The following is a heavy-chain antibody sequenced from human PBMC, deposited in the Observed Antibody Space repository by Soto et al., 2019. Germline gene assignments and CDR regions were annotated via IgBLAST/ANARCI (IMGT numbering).Heavy chain of an antibody. V-gene: IGHV3-23*01. J-gene: IGHJ4*02. CDR3: ANSNAPASAAMVFDY. CDR2: ISGSGGST. D-gene: IGHD2-2*01. Sequence: GGSQRLSCTASGFTLSSHAMSWVRQAPGKGLEWVSAISGSGGSTYYADSVKGRFTTSRDNSKNTLYLQMNSLRAEDTAVYYCANSNAPASAAMVFDYWGQGTLVTVSS. CDR1: GFTLSSHA.